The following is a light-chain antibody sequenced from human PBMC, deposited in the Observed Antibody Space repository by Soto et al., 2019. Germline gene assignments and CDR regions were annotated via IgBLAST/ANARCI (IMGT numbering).Light chain of an antibody. Sequence: QSVLTQPPSASGTPGQRVTISCSGSSSNIVSNTVNWYQQLPGTAPKLLIYSNNQRPSGVPDRFSGSKSGTSASLVISGLQSEDEADYYCAAWDDSLNVVVFGGGTKLTVL. CDR1: SSNIVSNT. CDR3: AAWDDSLNVVV. CDR2: SNN. V-gene: IGLV1-44*01. J-gene: IGLJ2*01.